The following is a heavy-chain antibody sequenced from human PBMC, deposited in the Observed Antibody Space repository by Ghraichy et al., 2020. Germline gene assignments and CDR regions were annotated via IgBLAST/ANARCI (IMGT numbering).Heavy chain of an antibody. CDR1: AFTFSSYS. V-gene: IGHV3-21*01. CDR3: ARDLQSKAFDI. J-gene: IGHJ3*02. Sequence: GGSLRLSCAASAFTFSSYSMNWVRQAPGKGLEWVSSISSSSNDIYYADSVKGRFTISRDNAKNSRNLQMNSLRAKSTDVYYCARDLQSKAFDIWSQGTMVTGSS. CDR2: ISSSSNDI.